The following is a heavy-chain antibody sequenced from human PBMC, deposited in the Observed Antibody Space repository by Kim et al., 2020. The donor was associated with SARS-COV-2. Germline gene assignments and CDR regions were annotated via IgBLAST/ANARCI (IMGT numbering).Heavy chain of an antibody. CDR3: ARFGWLVWWFDP. J-gene: IGHJ5*02. Sequence: SETLSLTCTVSGGSISSYYWSWIRQPPGKGLEWIGYIYYTGSTNYNPSLKSRVTISVDTSKNQFSLKLSSVTAADTAVYYCARFGWLVWWFDPWGQGTLVTVSS. CDR1: GGSISSYY. V-gene: IGHV4-59*13. D-gene: IGHD6-19*01. CDR2: IYYTGST.